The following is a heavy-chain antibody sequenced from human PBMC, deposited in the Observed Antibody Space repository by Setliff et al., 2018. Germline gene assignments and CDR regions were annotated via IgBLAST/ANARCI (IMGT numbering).Heavy chain of an antibody. J-gene: IGHJ4*02. V-gene: IGHV3-7*03. CDR2: IRQDGTNK. Sequence: LSLSCAASGFTFSTFAMSWVRQAPGKGLEWVADIRQDGTNKYYVDSVKGRFTISRDKAKKSLYLHMNSLRAEDTALYYCAREVWNIYDNSWSGYSDHWGQGTLVTVSS. CDR3: AREVWNIYDNSWSGYSDH. CDR1: GFTFSTFA. D-gene: IGHD3-3*01.